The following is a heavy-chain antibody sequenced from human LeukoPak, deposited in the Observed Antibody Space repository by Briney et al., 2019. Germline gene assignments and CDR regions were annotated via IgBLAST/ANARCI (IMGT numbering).Heavy chain of an antibody. V-gene: IGHV3-21*01. CDR1: GFTFSSYS. Sequence: PGGSLRLSCAASGFTFSSYSMNWVRQAPGKGLEWVSSISSSSSYIYYAASVKGRFTISRDNAKNSLYLQMTSLRPEDTAVYYCARDRCGGGSCYDYYGMDVWGQGTTVTVSS. D-gene: IGHD2-15*01. CDR3: ARDRCGGGSCYDYYGMDV. CDR2: ISSSSSYI. J-gene: IGHJ6*02.